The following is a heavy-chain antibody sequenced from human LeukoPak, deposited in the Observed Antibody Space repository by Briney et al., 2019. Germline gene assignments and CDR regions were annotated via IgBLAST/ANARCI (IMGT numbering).Heavy chain of an antibody. V-gene: IGHV3-11*04. D-gene: IGHD3-22*01. CDR3: ARDERNYYDSSGYQGY. CDR2: ISSSSSTI. J-gene: IGHJ4*02. Sequence: LSLTCTVSGYSISSGYYWGWIRQPPGKGLEWVSYISSSSSTIYYADSVKGRFTISRDNAKNSLYLQMNSLRAEDTAVYYCARDERNYYDSSGYQGYWGQGTLVTVSS. CDR1: GYSISSGYY.